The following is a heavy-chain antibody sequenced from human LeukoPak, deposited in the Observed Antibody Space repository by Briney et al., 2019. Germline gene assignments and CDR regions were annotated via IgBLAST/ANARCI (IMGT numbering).Heavy chain of an antibody. CDR2: IYTSGRT. CDR1: GYSISSGYY. Sequence: SETLSLTCTVSGYSISSGYYWGWIRQPAGKGLEWIGRIYTSGRTNNNPSLKSRVTMSVDTSKNQLSLKLSPVTAADTAVYYCAARGYSYADWGQGTLVTVSS. CDR3: AARGYSYAD. J-gene: IGHJ4*02. V-gene: IGHV4-4*07. D-gene: IGHD5-18*01.